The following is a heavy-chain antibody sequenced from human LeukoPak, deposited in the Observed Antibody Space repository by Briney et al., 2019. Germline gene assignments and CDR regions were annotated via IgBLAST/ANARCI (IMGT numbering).Heavy chain of an antibody. V-gene: IGHV3-53*01. D-gene: IGHD2-15*01. J-gene: IGHJ3*02. CDR1: GLPFSTNS. CDR3: ARARYCSGGSCYYAFDI. CDR2: FYSGGST. Sequence: PGGTLGLSCQASGLPFSTNSRSWVGQAQGKGRKGAPVFYSGGSTYYADSVKGRFTISRDNSKNTLYLQMNSLRAEDTAVYYCARARYCSGGSCYYAFDIWGQGTMVTVSS.